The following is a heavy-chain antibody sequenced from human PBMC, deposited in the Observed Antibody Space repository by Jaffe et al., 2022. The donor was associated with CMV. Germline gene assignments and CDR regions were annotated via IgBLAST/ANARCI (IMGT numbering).Heavy chain of an antibody. CDR3: AKERTGFSETLEFDY. CDR1: GFTFSNYG. D-gene: IGHD3-9*01. Sequence: QMQLVESGGGVVQPGRSLRLSCAASGFTFSNYGMHWVRQAPGKGLEWVAVIPYDGSNKYYADSVKGRFTISRDNSKNTLYLQVNRLRAEDTAVYYCAKERTGFSETLEFDYWGQGTLVTVSS. J-gene: IGHJ4*02. CDR2: IPYDGSNK. V-gene: IGHV3-30*18.